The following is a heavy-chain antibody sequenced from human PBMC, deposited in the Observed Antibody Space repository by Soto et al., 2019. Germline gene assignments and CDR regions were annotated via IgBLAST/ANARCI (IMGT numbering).Heavy chain of an antibody. CDR2: INAGNGNT. CDR1: GYTFSNYA. D-gene: IGHD2-15*01. J-gene: IGHJ6*02. V-gene: IGHV1-3*01. CDR3: AKGGNIAVVVADYGMDV. Sequence: ASVKVSCKASGYTFSNYAMHWVRQAPGQRLEWMGWINAGNGNTKYSQKFQDRVTITRDTSASTAYMELSSLRSEDTAVYYCAKGGNIAVVVADYGMDVWGQGTTVTVSS.